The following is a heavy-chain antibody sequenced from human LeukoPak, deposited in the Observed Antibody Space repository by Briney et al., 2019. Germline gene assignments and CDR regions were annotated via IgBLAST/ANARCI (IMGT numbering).Heavy chain of an antibody. CDR3: ATNYDFWSENY. V-gene: IGHV3-74*01. CDR1: GFTFSNYW. D-gene: IGHD3-3*01. CDR2: INSDGSNT. J-gene: IGHJ4*02. Sequence: GGSLRLSCAASGFTFSNYWMHWVRQAPGKGLVWVSRINSDGSNTNYADSVEGRFTISRDNAKDTLYLQMDSLRAEDTAVYYCATNYDFWSENYWGQGTLVTVSS.